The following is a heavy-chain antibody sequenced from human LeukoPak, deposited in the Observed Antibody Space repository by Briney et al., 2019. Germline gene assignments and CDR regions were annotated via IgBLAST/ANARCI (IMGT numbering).Heavy chain of an antibody. Sequence: SQTLSLTCAISGDSVSSNSAAWNWIRQSPSRGLEWLGRTYYRSKWYNDYAVSVKSRITINPDTSKNQFSLQLNSVTPEDTAVYYCARDEYTSSSGWYYYYYMDVWDKGTTVTVSS. CDR2: TYYRSKWYN. J-gene: IGHJ6*03. D-gene: IGHD6-6*01. CDR1: GDSVSSNSAA. V-gene: IGHV6-1*01. CDR3: ARDEYTSSSGWYYYYYMDV.